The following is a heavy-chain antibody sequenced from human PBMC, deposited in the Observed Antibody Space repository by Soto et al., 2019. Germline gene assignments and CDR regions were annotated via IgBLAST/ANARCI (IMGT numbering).Heavy chain of an antibody. J-gene: IGHJ4*02. CDR1: GGSISNHY. Sequence: HVQLQESGPGLVKPSETLSLTCTVSGGSISNHYWSRIRQPPGKGLEWIGYIYYNGNTNYNPPLKSRVTMSVDTSKNQISLKLSSVTAADTAVYYCTRANWYSEYWGQGTLVTVSS. D-gene: IGHD7-27*01. CDR2: IYYNGNT. CDR3: TRANWYSEY. V-gene: IGHV4-59*11.